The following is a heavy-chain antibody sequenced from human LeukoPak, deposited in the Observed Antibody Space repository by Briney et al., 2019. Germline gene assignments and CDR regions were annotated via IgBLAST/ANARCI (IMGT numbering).Heavy chain of an antibody. J-gene: IGHJ3*02. D-gene: IGHD1-26*01. V-gene: IGHV1-2*02. CDR2: INPSSGGT. CDR1: GYTFTGYY. CDR3: ARAREDAFDI. Sequence: GASVKVSCKASGYTFTGYYMHWVRQAPGQGLEWMGWINPSSGGTNYAQKFRGRVTMTRDTSISTAYMELSRLRYDDTAVYYCARAREDAFDIWGQGTMVTVSS.